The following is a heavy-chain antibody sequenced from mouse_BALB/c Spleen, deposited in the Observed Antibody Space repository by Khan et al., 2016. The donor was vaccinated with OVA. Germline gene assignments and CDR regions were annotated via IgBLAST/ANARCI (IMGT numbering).Heavy chain of an antibody. CDR2: INTYTGEP. CDR3: ARGTSYWYLDV. Sequence: QIQLVQSGPELKKPGETVKISCKASDYTFTNYGMNWVKQAPGKGLKWMGWINTYTGEPTYTDDFKGRFAFSLETSASTAYLQINNLKNEDMATYFCARGTSYWYLDVWGAGTTVTVSS. V-gene: IGHV9-1*02. CDR1: DYTFTNYG. D-gene: IGHD2-14*01. J-gene: IGHJ1*01.